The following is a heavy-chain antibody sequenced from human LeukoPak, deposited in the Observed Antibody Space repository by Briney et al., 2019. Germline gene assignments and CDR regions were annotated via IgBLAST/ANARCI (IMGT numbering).Heavy chain of an antibody. V-gene: IGHV3-7*01. D-gene: IGHD5-24*01. CDR2: IKQDGSEK. CDR3: AREGNGYNTLYYYYYMDV. Sequence: GGSLRLSCAASGFTFSSYWMSWVRQAPGKGLEWVANIKQDGSEKYYVDSVKGRFTISRDNAKNSLYLQMNSLRAEDTAVYYCAREGNGYNTLYYYYYMDVWGKGTTVTISS. CDR1: GFTFSSYW. J-gene: IGHJ6*03.